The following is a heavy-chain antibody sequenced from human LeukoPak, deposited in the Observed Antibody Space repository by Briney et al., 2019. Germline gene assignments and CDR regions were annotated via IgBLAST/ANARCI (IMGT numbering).Heavy chain of an antibody. J-gene: IGHJ5*02. V-gene: IGHV1-2*02. CDR3: ARDWGHYGPSQSFDP. Sequence: GASVKVSCKASGYTFTGYHMHWVRQAPGQGLEWMGWINPNSGGTNYAQKFQGRVTMTRDTSISTAYMELSRLRSDDTAVYYCARDWGHYGPSQSFDPWGQGTLVTVSS. CDR1: GYTFTGYH. CDR2: INPNSGGT. D-gene: IGHD4-17*01.